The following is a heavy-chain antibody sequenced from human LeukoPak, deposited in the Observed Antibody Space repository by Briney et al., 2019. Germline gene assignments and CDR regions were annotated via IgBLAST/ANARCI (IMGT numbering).Heavy chain of an antibody. J-gene: IGHJ4*02. CDR1: GFTFSSYN. D-gene: IGHD2-21*02. CDR3: ARLVVVTAIPARGPSDY. V-gene: IGHV3-21*01. Sequence: GGSLTLSCAASGFTFSSYNMNWVRRAPGKGLEWVSSISTSSSYIHYADSVKGRFTISRDNAKNSLYLQMNSLRAEDTAVCYCARLVVVTAIPARGPSDYWGQGTLVTVSS. CDR2: ISTSSSYI.